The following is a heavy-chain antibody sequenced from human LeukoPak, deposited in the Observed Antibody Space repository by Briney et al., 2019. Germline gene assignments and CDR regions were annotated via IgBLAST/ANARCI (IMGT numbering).Heavy chain of an antibody. V-gene: IGHV4-30-4*01. CDR1: GGCISSGDYY. Sequence: SETLSLTCTVSGGCISSGDYYWIWLRQGPGKGLEWIGYISHSGSTYYAPSLKSRVTISVDTSKNQFSLKLSSVTAADTAVYYCARDNGTSYFDYWGQGTLVTVSS. CDR3: ARDNGTSYFDY. J-gene: IGHJ4*02. D-gene: IGHD1-1*01. CDR2: ISHSGST.